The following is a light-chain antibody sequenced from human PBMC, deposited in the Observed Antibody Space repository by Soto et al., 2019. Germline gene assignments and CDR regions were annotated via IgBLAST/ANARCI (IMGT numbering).Light chain of an antibody. CDR1: SSNIGSNP. CDR2: SNN. CDR3: AAWDSSLNAHLL. V-gene: IGLV1-44*01. J-gene: IGLJ2*01. Sequence: QSVLTQPPSASGTPGQRVTISCSGSSSNIGSNPVNWYQQLPGTAPKLLIYSNNLRPSGVPDRFSGSKSGTSASLAISALQSEDEADYYCAAWDSSLNAHLLFGGGTKVTVL.